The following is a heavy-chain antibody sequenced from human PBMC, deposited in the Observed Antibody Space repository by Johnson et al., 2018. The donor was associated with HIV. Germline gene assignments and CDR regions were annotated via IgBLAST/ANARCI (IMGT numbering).Heavy chain of an antibody. CDR2: ISYDGSNK. J-gene: IGHJ3*02. CDR1: GFTFSSYA. CDR3: ARPFLLWGGSAFDS. V-gene: IGHV3-30*03. D-gene: IGHD3-16*01. Sequence: VQLVESGGGLVKPGGSLRLSCAASGFTFSSYAMSWVRQAPGKGLEWVTIISYDGSNKYYEDSVKGRFTISRDNSKNTVYLQMNSLRVEDTAVYYCARPFLLWGGSAFDSWGQGTVVTVSS.